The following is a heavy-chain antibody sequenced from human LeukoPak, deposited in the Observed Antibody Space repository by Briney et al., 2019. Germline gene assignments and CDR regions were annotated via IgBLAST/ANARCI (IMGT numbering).Heavy chain of an antibody. D-gene: IGHD1-26*01. J-gene: IGHJ4*02. Sequence: GGSLRLSCAASGFTVSSNYMIWVRQAPGKGLEWVSVIYSGGSTYYADSVKGRFTISRDNSKNTLYLQMNSLRAEDTAVYYCARVRVGATTQPFDYWGQGTLVTVSS. V-gene: IGHV3-66*01. CDR3: ARVRVGATTQPFDY. CDR2: IYSGGST. CDR1: GFTVSSNY.